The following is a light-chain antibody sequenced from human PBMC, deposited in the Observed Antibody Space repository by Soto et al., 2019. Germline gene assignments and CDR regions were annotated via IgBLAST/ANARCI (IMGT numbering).Light chain of an antibody. CDR1: QSVSTS. Sequence: IVLTQSPATLSLSPGERAALSCRASQSVSTSLAWYQHKPGQAPRLFLYDASKRAPGIPARFSGSGSGTDFTLTISSLEAEDFAVYYCQVRDVWPSFGQGTKVEIK. CDR2: DAS. CDR3: QVRDVWPS. J-gene: IGKJ1*01. V-gene: IGKV3-11*01.